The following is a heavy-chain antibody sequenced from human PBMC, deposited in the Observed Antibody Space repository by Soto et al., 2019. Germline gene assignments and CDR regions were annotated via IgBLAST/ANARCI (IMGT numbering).Heavy chain of an antibody. CDR2: INPRGGAT. Sequence: QVQLVQSGAEVKNPGASMKVSCKASGYSFISHYMHWVRQAPGQGLEWMGVINPRGGATTYAQNFQGRDTMTRDTSTSTVYMELSSLRSEDTAVYYGSTEEGTRYNWSLRFHYWGQGTLVIVSS. J-gene: IGHJ4*02. CDR3: STEEGTRYNWSLRFHY. CDR1: GYSFISHY. V-gene: IGHV1-46*03. D-gene: IGHD1-1*01.